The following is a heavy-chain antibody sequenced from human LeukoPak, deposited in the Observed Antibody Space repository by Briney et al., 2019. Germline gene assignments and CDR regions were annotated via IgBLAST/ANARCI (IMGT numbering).Heavy chain of an antibody. V-gene: IGHV3-15*01. D-gene: IGHD3-10*01. CDR2: IKSKTDGGTT. Sequence: GGSLRLSCAASGFTFSYTWMSWVRQAPGKRLEWIGRIKSKTDGGTTDYAAPVKGRFTISRDDSENTLYLQMNSLKTEDTAIYFCAEDYGPGSYYFDSWGQGTLVTVSS. CDR3: AEDYGPGSYYFDS. J-gene: IGHJ4*02. CDR1: GFTFSYTW.